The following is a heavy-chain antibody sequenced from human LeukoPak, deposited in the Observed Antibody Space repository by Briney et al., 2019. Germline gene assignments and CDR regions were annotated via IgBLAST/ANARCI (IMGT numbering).Heavy chain of an antibody. CDR1: GYTFTSYG. CDR2: ISAYNGNT. Sequence: ASVKVSCKASGYTFTSYGISWVRQAPGQGLEWMGWISAYNGNTNYAQKLQGRVTMTTDTSTSTAYMELRSLRSDDTAVYYCARTGVEYYDFWSGYYTHYYYYGMDVWGQGTTVTVSS. V-gene: IGHV1-18*01. D-gene: IGHD3-3*01. CDR3: ARTGVEYYDFWSGYYTHYYYYGMDV. J-gene: IGHJ6*02.